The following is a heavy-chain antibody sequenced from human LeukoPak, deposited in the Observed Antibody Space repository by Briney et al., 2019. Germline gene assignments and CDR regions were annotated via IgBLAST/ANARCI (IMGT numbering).Heavy chain of an antibody. CDR1: GFTFDDYG. D-gene: IGHD3-22*01. Sequence: PGGSLRLSCAASGFTFDDYGMHWVRQAPGKGLEWVAVISYDGSNKYYADSVKGRFTISRDNSKNTLYLQMNSLRAEDTAMYYCANSPYGSMIVERGFDYWGQGTLVTVSS. J-gene: IGHJ4*02. V-gene: IGHV3-30*18. CDR2: ISYDGSNK. CDR3: ANSPYGSMIVERGFDY.